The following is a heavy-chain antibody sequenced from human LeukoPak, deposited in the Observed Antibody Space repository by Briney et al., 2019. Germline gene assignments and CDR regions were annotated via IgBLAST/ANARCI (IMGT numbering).Heavy chain of an antibody. D-gene: IGHD2-2*01. CDR2: ISYDGSNK. CDR1: GFTFSSYA. Sequence: PGGSLRLSCAASGFTFSSYAMHWVRQAPGKGLEWVAVISYDGSNKYYADSVKGRLTISRDNSKNTLYLQMNSLRAEDTAVYYCARTGSTSFHWGIDVWGQGTTVIVSS. J-gene: IGHJ6*02. CDR3: ARTGSTSFHWGIDV. V-gene: IGHV3-30-3*01.